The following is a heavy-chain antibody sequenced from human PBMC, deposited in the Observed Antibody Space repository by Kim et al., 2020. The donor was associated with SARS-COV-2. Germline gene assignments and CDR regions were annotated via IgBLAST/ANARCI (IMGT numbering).Heavy chain of an antibody. CDR1: GFTFSSYD. J-gene: IGHJ6*02. Sequence: GGSLRLSCAAFGFTFSSYDMHWVRQATGKGMEWVSAIGTAGDTYYPGSVKGRFNISRENAQNSLYLQMKSPRGGDTAEYYCARAVSGSYFPAHYCHGMDVWGQGTTVTVPS. CDR3: ARAVSGSYFPAHYCHGMDV. CDR2: IGTAGDT. V-gene: IGHV3-13*04. D-gene: IGHD1-26*01.